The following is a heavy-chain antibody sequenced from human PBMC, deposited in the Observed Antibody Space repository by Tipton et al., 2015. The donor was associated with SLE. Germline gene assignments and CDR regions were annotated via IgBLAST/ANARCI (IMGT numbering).Heavy chain of an antibody. D-gene: IGHD3-3*01. CDR3: AIELRFSQPPFDL. J-gene: IGHJ2*01. CDR2: IYYNGAT. Sequence: LRLSCSVSGASTGTSSYFCGWFRQPPGKGLEWIGLIYYNGATPYKPSLKRRVTISIDKSKNQFSLRLNSVTAADTAVYFCAIELRFSQPPFDLWGRGTLVTVSS. CDR1: GASTGTSSYF. V-gene: IGHV4-39*01.